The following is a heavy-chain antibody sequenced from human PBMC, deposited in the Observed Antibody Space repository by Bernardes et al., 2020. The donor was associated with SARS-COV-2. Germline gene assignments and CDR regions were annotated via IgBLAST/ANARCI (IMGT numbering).Heavy chain of an antibody. J-gene: IGHJ6*02. V-gene: IGHV3-43*01. CDR1: GFIFDDYT. CDR2: ISWDGGST. CDR3: AKDMGARDMSGGSSPPYYYYYGMDV. Sequence: LRLSCAASGFIFDDYTMHWVRQAPGKGLEWVSLISWDGGSTYYADSVKGRFTISRDNSKNSLYLQMNSLRTEDTALYYCAKDMGARDMSGGSSPPYYYYYGMDVWGQGTTVTVSS. D-gene: IGHD6-6*01.